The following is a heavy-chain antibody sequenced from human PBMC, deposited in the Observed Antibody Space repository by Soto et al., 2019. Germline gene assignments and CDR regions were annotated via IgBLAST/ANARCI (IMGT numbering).Heavy chain of an antibody. D-gene: IGHD6-19*01. J-gene: IGHJ5*02. Sequence: QVQLQESGPGLVKPSQTLSLTCTVSGGSISSGDYYWSWIRQPPGKGLEWIGYIYSGSTYYNPSLKSRVTISVDTSKNQFSLKLSSVTAADTAVYYCARSTGAGWFDPWGQGTLVTVSS. V-gene: IGHV4-30-4*01. CDR1: GGSISSGDYY. CDR3: ARSTGAGWFDP. CDR2: IYSGST.